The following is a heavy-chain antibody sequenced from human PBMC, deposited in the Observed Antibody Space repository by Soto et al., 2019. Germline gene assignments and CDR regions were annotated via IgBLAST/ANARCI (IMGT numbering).Heavy chain of an antibody. CDR2: IYYSGST. D-gene: IGHD6-19*01. J-gene: IGHJ6*03. Sequence: SETLSLTCTVSGGSISSYYWSWIRQPPGKGLEWIGYIYYSGSTNYNPSLKSRVTISVDTSKNQFSLKLSSVTAADTAVYYCARRIKQSIAVAGNPNYYYYYMDVWGKGTTVTVSS. CDR1: GGSISSYY. V-gene: IGHV4-59*01. CDR3: ARRIKQSIAVAGNPNYYYYYMDV.